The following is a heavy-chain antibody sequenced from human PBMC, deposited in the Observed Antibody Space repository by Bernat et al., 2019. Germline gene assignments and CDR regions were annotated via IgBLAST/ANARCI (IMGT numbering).Heavy chain of an antibody. J-gene: IGHJ4*02. CDR1: GFTFGSYA. CDR3: ARAYNYDSGSYYSAFDY. Sequence: QVQLVESGGGVVQPGRSLRLSCAASGFTFGSYAIHWVRQAPGKGLEWVAVISYDGSNKYYADAVKGRFTISRDNSKNTLYLQMNSLRAEDTAVYYCARAYNYDSGSYYSAFDYWGQGTLVTVSS. CDR2: ISYDGSNK. D-gene: IGHD3-10*01. V-gene: IGHV3-30-3*01.